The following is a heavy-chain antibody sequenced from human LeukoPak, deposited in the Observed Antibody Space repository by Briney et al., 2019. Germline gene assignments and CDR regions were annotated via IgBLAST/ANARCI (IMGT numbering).Heavy chain of an antibody. V-gene: IGHV3-30*01. CDR2: ISYDGSNK. D-gene: IGHD3-10*01. J-gene: IGHJ4*02. Sequence: PGGSLRLSCAASGFTFSSYAMHWVRQAPGKGLEWVAVISYDGSNKYYADSVKGRFTISRDNSKTTLYLQMNSLRAEDTAVYYCARDQNYYGSGTPFDYWGQGTLVTVSS. CDR1: GFTFSSYA. CDR3: ARDQNYYGSGTPFDY.